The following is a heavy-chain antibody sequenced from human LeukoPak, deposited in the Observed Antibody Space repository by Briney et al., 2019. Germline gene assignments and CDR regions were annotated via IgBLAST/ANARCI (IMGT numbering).Heavy chain of an antibody. J-gene: IGHJ4*02. D-gene: IGHD2-2*01. V-gene: IGHV3-23*01. CDR3: ASPGYCSSTSCYVFDY. Sequence: TGGSLRLSCAASGFTFNSYAMSWVRQAPGKGLEWVSAISGSGGSTYYADSVKGRFTISRDNSKNTLYLQMNSLRAEDTAVYYCASPGYCSSTSCYVFDYWGQGTLVTVSS. CDR2: ISGSGGST. CDR1: GFTFNSYA.